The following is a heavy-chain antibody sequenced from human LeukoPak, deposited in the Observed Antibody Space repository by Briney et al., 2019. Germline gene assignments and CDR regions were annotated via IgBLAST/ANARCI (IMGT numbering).Heavy chain of an antibody. CDR2: IYYTGST. D-gene: IGHD1-26*01. V-gene: IGHV4-59*08. Sequence: SETLSLTCTVSGGSISSYYWSWIRQPPGKGLEWIGYIYYTGSTNYNPSLKSRVTISVDTSKNQFSLKLSSETAADSAVYYCARHLYGGSYYGLYYFDYWGQGTLVTVSS. CDR1: GGSISSYY. CDR3: ARHLYGGSYYGLYYFDY. J-gene: IGHJ4*02.